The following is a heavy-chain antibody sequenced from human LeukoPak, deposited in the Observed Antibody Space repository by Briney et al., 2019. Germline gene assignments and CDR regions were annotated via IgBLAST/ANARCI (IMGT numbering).Heavy chain of an antibody. CDR3: TTDPIPIVVVPAANAGYFQH. Sequence: GGSLRLSCAASGFTFSSYSMNWVRQAPGKGLEWVGRIKSKTDGGTTDYAAPVKGRFTISRDDSKNTLYLQMNSLKTEDTAVYYCTTDPIPIVVVPAANAGYFQHWGQGTLVTVSS. CDR2: IKSKTDGGTT. D-gene: IGHD2-2*01. V-gene: IGHV3-15*07. CDR1: GFTFSSYS. J-gene: IGHJ1*01.